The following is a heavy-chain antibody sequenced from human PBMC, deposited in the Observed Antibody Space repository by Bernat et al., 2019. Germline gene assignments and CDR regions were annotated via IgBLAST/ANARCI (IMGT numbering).Heavy chain of an antibody. V-gene: IGHV3-74*01. D-gene: IGHD6-19*01. CDR1: GFTFSTYW. CDR3: ARVGYEEIIAVADDAFDI. CDR2: INSDGSRT. J-gene: IGHJ3*02. Sequence: EVQLVESGGGLVQPGGSLRLSCAASGFTFSTYWMHWVRQAPGKGLVWVSRINSDGSRTDYADSVKGRFTISRDNAKNTLHLQMNSLRAEDTAVYYCARVGYEEIIAVADDAFDIWGQGTMVTVSS.